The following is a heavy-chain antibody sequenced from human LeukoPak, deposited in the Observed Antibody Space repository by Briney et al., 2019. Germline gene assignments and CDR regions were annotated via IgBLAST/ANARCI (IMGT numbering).Heavy chain of an antibody. J-gene: IGHJ3*02. D-gene: IGHD3-22*01. V-gene: IGHV1-18*01. Sequence: ASVTVSFTASGYTFTSYGISWVRQAPGQGLEWMGWISAYNGNTNYAQKLQGRVTMTTDTSTSTAYMELRSLRSDDTAVYYCARDRRVYYDSTSVDIWGQGTMVTVSS. CDR3: ARDRRVYYDSTSVDI. CDR2: ISAYNGNT. CDR1: GYTFTSYG.